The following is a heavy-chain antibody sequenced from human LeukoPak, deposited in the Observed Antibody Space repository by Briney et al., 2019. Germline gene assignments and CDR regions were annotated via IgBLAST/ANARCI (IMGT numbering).Heavy chain of an antibody. CDR3: ARDMRNSGYIDY. V-gene: IGHV3-30-3*01. Sequence: PGRSLRLSCAASGFTFSSYAMHWVRQAPGKGLEWVAVISYDGSNKYYADSVKGRFTISRDNSKNTLYLQMNSLRAEDTAVYYCARDMRNSGYIDYWGQGTLVTVSS. CDR1: GFTFSSYA. J-gene: IGHJ4*02. CDR2: ISYDGSNK. D-gene: IGHD1-26*01.